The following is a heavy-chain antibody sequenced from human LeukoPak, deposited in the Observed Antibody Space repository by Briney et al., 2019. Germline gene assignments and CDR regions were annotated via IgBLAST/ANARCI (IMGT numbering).Heavy chain of an antibody. Sequence: PSETLSLTCTVSGGSISSSSYYWGWIRQPPGKGLEWIGSIYYSGSTYYNPSPKSRVTISVDTSKNQFSLKLSSVTAADTAVYYCARHNYGSGIYFDYWGQGTLVTVSS. V-gene: IGHV4-39*01. CDR1: GGSISSSSYY. J-gene: IGHJ4*02. CDR2: IYYSGST. CDR3: ARHNYGSGIYFDY. D-gene: IGHD3-10*01.